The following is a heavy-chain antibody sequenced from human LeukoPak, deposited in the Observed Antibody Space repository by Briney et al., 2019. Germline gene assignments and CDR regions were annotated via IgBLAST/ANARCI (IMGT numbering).Heavy chain of an antibody. CDR2: IYYSGST. D-gene: IGHD6-13*01. V-gene: IGHV4-59*08. Sequence: SETLSLTCTVSGGSISSYYWSWIRQPPGKGLEWIGYIYYSGSTNYNPSLKSRVTISVDTSKNQFSLKLSSVTAADTAVYYCARHSSSWYRTEYFQHWGQGTLVTVSS. CDR3: ARHSSSWYRTEYFQH. CDR1: GGSISSYY. J-gene: IGHJ1*01.